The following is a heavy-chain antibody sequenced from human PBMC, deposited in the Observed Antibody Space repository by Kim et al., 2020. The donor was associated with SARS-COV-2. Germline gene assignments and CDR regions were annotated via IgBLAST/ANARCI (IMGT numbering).Heavy chain of an antibody. CDR3: AKDDVMITFGGVRGFDC. V-gene: IGHV3-33*06. D-gene: IGHD3-16*01. CDR2: IWYDGSKK. Sequence: GGSLRLSCAASGFTFSSYGMHWVRQAPGKGLEWVAVIWYDGSKKYYGESVKGRFIISRDNSESTLYLQMNSLRAEDTAVYYCAKDDVMITFGGVRGFDCWGQGTLVTVSS. J-gene: IGHJ4*02. CDR1: GFTFSSYG.